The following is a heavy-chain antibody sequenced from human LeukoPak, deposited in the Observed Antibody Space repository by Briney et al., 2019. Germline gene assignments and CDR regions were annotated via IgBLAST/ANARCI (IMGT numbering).Heavy chain of an antibody. CDR3: AGDQKKNHYMNV. Sequence: GGSLRLSCAASGFSFTTSWMHWVRQAPGKGLVWVSRINSDGSAANYADSVKGRFTISRDNTKNTLSLQMYSLRGEDTAVYYCAGDQKKNHYMNVWGKGTTVTVSS. CDR1: GFSFTTSW. D-gene: IGHD1-14*01. J-gene: IGHJ6*03. CDR2: INSDGSAA. V-gene: IGHV3-74*01.